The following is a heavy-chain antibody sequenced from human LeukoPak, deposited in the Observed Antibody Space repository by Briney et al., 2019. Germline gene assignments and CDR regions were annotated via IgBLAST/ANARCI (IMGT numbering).Heavy chain of an antibody. V-gene: IGHV1-18*01. D-gene: IGHD1-14*01. Sequence: AAAKVSRKESGYTPTSSVICSVPDAPGQRLEWMGWISAYNGDTNYAQKLQGRVTMTTDTSTSTAYMELRSLRSDDTAVYYCARDGRTNGFDPWGQGTLVTVSS. CDR1: GYTPTSSV. CDR2: ISAYNGDT. CDR3: ARDGRTNGFDP. J-gene: IGHJ5*02.